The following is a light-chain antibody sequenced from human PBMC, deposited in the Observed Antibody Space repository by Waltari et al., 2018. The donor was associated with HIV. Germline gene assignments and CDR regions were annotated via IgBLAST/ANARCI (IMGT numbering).Light chain of an antibody. CDR2: QNS. Sequence: SYELTQPPSVSVSPGQTASSTCSGENLGASSASWYQQKPGQSPGLVIYQNSKRPSGIPERFSGSNSGDTATLTISGTQAVDEADYYCQAWDSSSAVVFGGGTKLTVL. V-gene: IGLV3-1*01. J-gene: IGLJ2*01. CDR3: QAWDSSSAVV. CDR1: NLGASS.